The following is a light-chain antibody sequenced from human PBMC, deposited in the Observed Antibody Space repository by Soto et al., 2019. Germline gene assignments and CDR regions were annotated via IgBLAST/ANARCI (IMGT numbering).Light chain of an antibody. CDR1: NSDVGGYNY. V-gene: IGLV2-14*01. Sequence: QSALTQPASVSGSPGQSIAISCTGTNSDVGGYNYVSWYQHHPGKAPKLMIYEVSNRPSGVSNRFSGSKSGNTASLTISGLQAEDEADYYCSSYTTSTTWVFGGGTQLT. J-gene: IGLJ3*02. CDR2: EVS. CDR3: SSYTTSTTWV.